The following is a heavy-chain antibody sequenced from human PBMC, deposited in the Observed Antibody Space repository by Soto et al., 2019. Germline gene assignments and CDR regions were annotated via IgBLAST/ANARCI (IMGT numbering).Heavy chain of an antibody. J-gene: IGHJ6*02. Sequence: GGSLRLSCAASGFTVSSNYMSWVRQAPGKGLEWVSVIYSGGSTYYADSVKGRFTISRDNSKNTLYLQMNSLRAEDTAVYYCGYYYASSGSTTDVLGQGTTVTVSS. CDR2: IYSGGST. CDR1: GFTVSSNY. V-gene: IGHV3-53*01. CDR3: GYYYASSGSTTDV. D-gene: IGHD3-22*01.